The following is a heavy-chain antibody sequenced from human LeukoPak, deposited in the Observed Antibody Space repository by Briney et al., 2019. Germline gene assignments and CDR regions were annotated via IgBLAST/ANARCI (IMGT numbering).Heavy chain of an antibody. Sequence: SETLSLTCTVSGGSIRNYYWTWIRQPPGKGLEWIGYIYYSGSTSSNPSLKSRVTISVDTSKNQFSLRLKYVTAADTAVYYCARDVPRGTGYMDVWGKGTTVTVSS. CDR1: GGSIRNYY. D-gene: IGHD3-10*01. CDR2: IYYSGST. V-gene: IGHV4-59*01. CDR3: ARDVPRGTGYMDV. J-gene: IGHJ6*03.